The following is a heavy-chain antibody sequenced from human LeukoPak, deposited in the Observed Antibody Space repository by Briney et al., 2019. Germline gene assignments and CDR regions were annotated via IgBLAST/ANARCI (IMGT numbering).Heavy chain of an antibody. V-gene: IGHV3-23*01. CDR3: ARVSPNSSGWYVVDAFDI. D-gene: IGHD6-19*01. Sequence: GGSLRLSCAASGFTFSSYAMSWVRQAPGKGLEWVSAISGSGGSTYYADSVKGRFTISRDNSKSTLYLQMSSLRAEDTAVYYCARVSPNSSGWYVVDAFDIWGQGTMVTVSS. CDR1: GFTFSSYA. J-gene: IGHJ3*02. CDR2: ISGSGGST.